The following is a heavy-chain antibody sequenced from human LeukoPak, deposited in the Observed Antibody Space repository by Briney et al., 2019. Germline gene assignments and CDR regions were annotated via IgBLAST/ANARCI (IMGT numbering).Heavy chain of an antibody. V-gene: IGHV5-51*01. CDR3: ARHVGIAVDYVDY. J-gene: IGHJ4*02. CDR1: GYLFTSYW. D-gene: IGHD6-19*01. CDR2: IYPGDSDT. Sequence: GASLKISWKGSGYLFTSYWIGWVRQMPGKGLECIGIIYPGDSDTRFSPSFQGQVTISADKSISTAYLQWSSLKASDTTMYYCARHVGIAVDYVDYWGQGTLVTVSS.